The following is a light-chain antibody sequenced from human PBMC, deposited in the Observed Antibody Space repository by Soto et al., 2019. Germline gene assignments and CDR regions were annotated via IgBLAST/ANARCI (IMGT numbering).Light chain of an antibody. J-gene: IGLJ1*01. Sequence: QSVLTQPASVSGSPGQSITISCTGTSSDVGSYNLVSWYQQHPGKAPKPMIYEGSKRPSGVSNRFSGSKSGSTASLTISGLQAEDEADYYCCSYAGSSTSYVFGTGTKVTVL. CDR3: CSYAGSSTSYV. CDR1: SSDVGSYNL. V-gene: IGLV2-23*01. CDR2: EGS.